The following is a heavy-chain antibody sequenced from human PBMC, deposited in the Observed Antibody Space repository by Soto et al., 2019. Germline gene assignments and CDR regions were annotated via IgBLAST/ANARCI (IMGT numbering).Heavy chain of an antibody. J-gene: IGHJ4*02. CDR2: INAGNGNT. D-gene: IGHD6-13*01. V-gene: IGHV1-3*01. CDR3: ARDVAAADY. CDR1: GYSFTSYA. Sequence: ASVKVSCKASGYSFTSYAFHWLRQAPGQRLEWMGWINAGNGNTKCSQKFQDRVTLTRDTSASTAYMEMSSLTSEDTAVYYCARDVAAADYWGQGTLVTVSS.